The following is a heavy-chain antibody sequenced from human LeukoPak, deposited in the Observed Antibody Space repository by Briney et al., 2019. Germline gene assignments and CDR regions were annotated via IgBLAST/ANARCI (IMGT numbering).Heavy chain of an antibody. CDR3: ARGGPYYYDSSAYRTPYYFDY. D-gene: IGHD3-22*01. Sequence: GGSLRLSCVASAFSDKSNYMSWVRQAPGKGLEWVSVSYSGGSTYYEDSVKGRFTVSSDVSKNTLYLQMNNLRGEDTAVYYCARGGPYYYDSSAYRTPYYFDYWGQGTLVTVSS. CDR2: SYSGGST. J-gene: IGHJ4*02. V-gene: IGHV3-53*01. CDR1: AFSDKSNY.